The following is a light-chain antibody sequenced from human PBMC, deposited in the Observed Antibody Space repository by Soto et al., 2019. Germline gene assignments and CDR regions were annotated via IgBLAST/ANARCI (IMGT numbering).Light chain of an antibody. Sequence: QSVLTQPPSASGTPGQRVTISCSGSSSNIGINTVNWYQQVPGTAPKLLIYTDNQRPSGVPDRFSGSKSGTSASLAISGLQSADQVVYYCAAWHDRLNCLYVFGSGTNATV. CDR2: TDN. CDR1: SSNIGINT. V-gene: IGLV1-44*01. CDR3: AAWHDRLNCLYV. J-gene: IGLJ1*01.